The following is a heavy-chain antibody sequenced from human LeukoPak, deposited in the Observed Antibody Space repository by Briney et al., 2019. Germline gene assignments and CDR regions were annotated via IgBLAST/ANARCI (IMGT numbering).Heavy chain of an antibody. Sequence: GSLRLSCAASGFTFSSYAMSWVRQAPGKGLEWVSAISGSGGSTYYADSVKGRFTISRDNSKNTLYLQMNSLRAEDTAVYYCAKVPTAMDANDYWGQGTLVTVSS. J-gene: IGHJ4*02. CDR2: ISGSGGST. CDR1: GFTFSSYA. D-gene: IGHD5-18*01. CDR3: AKVPTAMDANDY. V-gene: IGHV3-23*01.